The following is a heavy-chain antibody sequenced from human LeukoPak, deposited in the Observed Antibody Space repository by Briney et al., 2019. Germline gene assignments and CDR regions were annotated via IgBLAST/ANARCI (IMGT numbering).Heavy chain of an antibody. D-gene: IGHD4-17*01. CDR2: INPNSGGT. CDR3: ARLAEDYGDYFSY. Sequence: ASVKVSCKASGYTFTGYYMHWVRQAPGQGLEWMGWINPNSGGTNYAQKSQGRVTMTRDTSISTAYMELSRLRSDDTAVYYCARLAEDYGDYFSYWGQGTLVTVSS. J-gene: IGHJ4*02. V-gene: IGHV1-2*02. CDR1: GYTFTGYY.